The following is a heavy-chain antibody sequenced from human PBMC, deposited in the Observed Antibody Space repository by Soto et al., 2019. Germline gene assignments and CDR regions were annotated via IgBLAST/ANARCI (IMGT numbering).Heavy chain of an antibody. V-gene: IGHV3-23*01. CDR1: GFAFNTYA. CDR2: VRDTGDST. CDR3: AKGPQLLCSY. J-gene: IGHJ4*02. Sequence: GGSLRLSCAASGFAFNTYAMSWVRQAPGKGLEWVSTVRDTGDSTYYADSVKGRFTISRDNSKNTLYLQMNSLRAEDTAVYYCAKGPQLLCSYWGQGTLVTVSS. D-gene: IGHD2-2*01.